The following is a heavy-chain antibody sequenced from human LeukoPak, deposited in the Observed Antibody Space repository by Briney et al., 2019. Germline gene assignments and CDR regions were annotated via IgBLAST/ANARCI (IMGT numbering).Heavy chain of an antibody. D-gene: IGHD3-3*01. CDR3: ARGGPFGAY. Sequence: PGGSLRLSCSASGFTFSTYWMSWVRQAPGKGLEWVANIKEDGSEKYYVDSVKGRFTISRDNAKNSLYLQMNSLRAEDTAVYYCARGGPFGAYWGQGTLVTVSS. J-gene: IGHJ4*02. V-gene: IGHV3-7*03. CDR1: GFTFSTYW. CDR2: IKEDGSEK.